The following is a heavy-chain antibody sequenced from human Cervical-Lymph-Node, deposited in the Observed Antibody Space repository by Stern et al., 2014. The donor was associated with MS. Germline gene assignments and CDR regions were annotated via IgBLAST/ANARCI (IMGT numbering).Heavy chain of an antibody. CDR2: IWYDGSNK. D-gene: IGHD3-22*01. Sequence: QVQLMQSGGGVVQPGRSLRLSCAASGFTFSSYGMHWVRQAPGKGLEWVAVIWYDGSNKYYADSVKGRFTISRDNSKNTLYLQMNSLRAEDTAVYYCARGLGTYDSSGYWVFDYWGQGTLVTVSS. V-gene: IGHV3-33*01. J-gene: IGHJ4*02. CDR1: GFTFSSYG. CDR3: ARGLGTYDSSGYWVFDY.